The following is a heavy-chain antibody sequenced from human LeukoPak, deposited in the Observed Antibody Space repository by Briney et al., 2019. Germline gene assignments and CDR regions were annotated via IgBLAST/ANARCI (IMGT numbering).Heavy chain of an antibody. D-gene: IGHD3-10*01. V-gene: IGHV3-74*01. J-gene: IGHJ4*02. CDR3: ARGGGGFDY. Sequence: PGGSLRLSCAASGFTFSSYWMHWVRQVPGKGLVWVSRVNSDGSSTYYADSVKGRFTISRDNAKNTLHLQMNSLRADDTAVYYCARGGGGFDYWGQGTLVTVSS. CDR2: VNSDGSST. CDR1: GFTFSSYW.